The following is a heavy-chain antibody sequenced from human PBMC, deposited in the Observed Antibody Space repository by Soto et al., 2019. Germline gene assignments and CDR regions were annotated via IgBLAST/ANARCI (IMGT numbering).Heavy chain of an antibody. CDR2: ISGDGGST. Sequence: GGSLRLSCAASGFTFDDYNMHWVRQAPGKGLEWVSLISGDGGSTFYADSVKGRFTISRDNSKKSLYLQMNSLRTEDTALYYCATRLLYGSYGLDVWGQGTTVTVSS. CDR1: GFTFDDYN. CDR3: ATRLLYGSYGLDV. V-gene: IGHV3-43*01. D-gene: IGHD3-3*01. J-gene: IGHJ6*02.